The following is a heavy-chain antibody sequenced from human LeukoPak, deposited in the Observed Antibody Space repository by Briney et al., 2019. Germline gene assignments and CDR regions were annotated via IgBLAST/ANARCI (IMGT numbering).Heavy chain of an antibody. V-gene: IGHV3-33*01. J-gene: IGHJ4*02. D-gene: IGHD3-9*01. CDR1: GFTFSSYG. CDR2: IWYDGSNK. CDR3: ARVLRYFDWSHFDY. Sequence: GGSLRLSCAASGFTFSSYGMHWVRQAPGKGLEWVAVIWYDGSNKYYADSVKGRFTISRDNSKNTLYLQMNSLRAEDTAVYYCARVLRYFDWSHFDYWGQGTLVTVSS.